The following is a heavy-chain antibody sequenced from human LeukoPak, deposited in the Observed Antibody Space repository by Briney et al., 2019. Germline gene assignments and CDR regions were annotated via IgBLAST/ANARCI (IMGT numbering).Heavy chain of an antibody. CDR3: ARDAHRIAVAGTCDY. D-gene: IGHD6-19*01. CDR1: GYTFTGYY. J-gene: IGHJ4*02. Sequence: ALVKVSCKASGYTFTGYYMHWVRQAPGQGLEWMGWINPNSGGTNYAQKFQGRVTMTRDTSISTAYMEPSRLRSDDTAVYYCARDAHRIAVAGTCDYWGQGTLVTVSS. V-gene: IGHV1-2*02. CDR2: INPNSGGT.